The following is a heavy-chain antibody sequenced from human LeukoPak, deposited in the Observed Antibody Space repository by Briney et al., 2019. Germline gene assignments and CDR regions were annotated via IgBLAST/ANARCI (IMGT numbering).Heavy chain of an antibody. V-gene: IGHV3-48*01. CDR2: ITSSSTTI. J-gene: IGHJ3*01. Sequence: GGSLRLSXAASGFSFSDYNMNWVRQAPGKGLEWVSYITSSSTTIYYADSVKGRFTISRDNAKNSLYLEMFSLRADDTAVYYCAREGAFGASNVWGQGTMVTVSS. D-gene: IGHD3-3*01. CDR3: AREGAFGASNV. CDR1: GFSFSDYN.